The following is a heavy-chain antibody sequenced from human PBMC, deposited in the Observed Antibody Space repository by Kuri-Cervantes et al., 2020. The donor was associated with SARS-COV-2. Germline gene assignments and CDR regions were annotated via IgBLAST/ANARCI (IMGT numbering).Heavy chain of an antibody. Sequence: GGSRSLSSVASRFTFSSYGMHSVRQAPGKGLEWVAVIWYDGSNKYYADSVKGRFTISRDNSKNTLYPQMNSLRAAATAVYYCAREILAAAGKWAGDYWGQGTLVTVSS. CDR2: IWYDGSNK. D-gene: IGHD6-13*01. CDR3: AREILAAAGKWAGDY. CDR1: RFTFSSYG. V-gene: IGHV3-33*01. J-gene: IGHJ4*02.